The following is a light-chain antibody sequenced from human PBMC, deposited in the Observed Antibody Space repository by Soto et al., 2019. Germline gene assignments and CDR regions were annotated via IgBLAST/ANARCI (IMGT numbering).Light chain of an antibody. CDR1: QSVSNGY. CDR2: DAS. J-gene: IGKJ1*01. Sequence: EIVLTQSPATLSLSPGERATLSCGASQSVSNGYLGWYQQKPGLAPRLLIEDASSRATGIPARFSGSGSGTDFTFTISRLEPADCAVYYCHQYGSLPCTFGQGTKVELK. V-gene: IGKV3D-20*01. CDR3: HQYGSLPCT.